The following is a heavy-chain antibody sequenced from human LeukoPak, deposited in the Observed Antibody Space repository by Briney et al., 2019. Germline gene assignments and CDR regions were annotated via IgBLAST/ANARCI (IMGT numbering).Heavy chain of an antibody. Sequence: PGGSLRLSCAASGFTFSSYGMHWVRQAPGKGLEWVAVIWYDGSNKYYADSVKGRFTISRDNSKNTLYLQMNSLRAEDTAVYYCARGLYYYDSSGYWFDYWRQGTLVTVSS. V-gene: IGHV3-33*01. CDR3: ARGLYYYDSSGYWFDY. D-gene: IGHD3-22*01. CDR1: GFTFSSYG. CDR2: IWYDGSNK. J-gene: IGHJ4*02.